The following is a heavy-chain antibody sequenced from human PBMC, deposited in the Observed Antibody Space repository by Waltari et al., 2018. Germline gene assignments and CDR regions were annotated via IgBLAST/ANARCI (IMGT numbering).Heavy chain of an antibody. CDR2: IWYDGSNK. CDR1: GFTFSSYG. J-gene: IGHJ4*02. V-gene: IGHV3-33*01. Sequence: QVQLVESGGGVVQPGRSLRLSCAAFGFTFSSYGMHWVRQAPGKGLEWVAVIWYDGSNKYYADSVKGRFTISRDNSKNTLYLQMNSLRAEDTAVYYCARDRREQGYYFDYWGQGTLVTVSS. CDR3: ARDRREQGYYFDY. D-gene: IGHD6-13*01.